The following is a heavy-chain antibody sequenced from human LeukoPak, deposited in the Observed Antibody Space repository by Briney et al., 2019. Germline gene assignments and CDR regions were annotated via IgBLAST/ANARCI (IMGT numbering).Heavy chain of an antibody. D-gene: IGHD3-10*01. CDR2: ISSTSRTI. V-gene: IGHV3-48*01. CDR3: ARGLPGFGELSTNYMDV. CDR1: GFTFNMYS. J-gene: IGHJ6*03. Sequence: GGSLRLSCAASGFTFNMYSLIWVRQAPGKGLQWVAYISSTSRTITYADSVKGRFTVSRDNSKNTLYLQMNSLRAEDTAVYYCARGLPGFGELSTNYMDVWGKGTTVTISS.